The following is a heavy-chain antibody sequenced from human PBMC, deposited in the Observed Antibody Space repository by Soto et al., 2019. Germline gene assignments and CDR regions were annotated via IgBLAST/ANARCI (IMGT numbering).Heavy chain of an antibody. J-gene: IGHJ4*02. Sequence: QVQLVQSGAEVQKPGASVTVSCKASGYTFTGYYMHWVRQAPGQGLEWMGWLNPNSGGTNYAQKFQGRVTMTRDTSLSKAYMELSRLSSDETAVYYCARGGQLLMRYYFDYWGQGPLVTASS. V-gene: IGHV1-2*02. CDR3: ARGGQLLMRYYFDY. CDR2: LNPNSGGT. CDR1: GYTFTGYY. D-gene: IGHD2-2*01.